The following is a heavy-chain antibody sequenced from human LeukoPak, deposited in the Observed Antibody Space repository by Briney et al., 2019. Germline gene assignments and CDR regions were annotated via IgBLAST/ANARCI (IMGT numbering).Heavy chain of an antibody. CDR1: GGSITTTSYY. CDR2: LYYSGST. Sequence: PSETLSLTCTVSGGSITTTSYYWGWIRQPPGKGLEWIGSLYYSGSTYYNPSLKSRLTISVDTSKNQFSLKLSSVTAADTAIYYCAKIQLWLVNYWGQGTLVTASS. J-gene: IGHJ4*02. CDR3: AKIQLWLVNY. D-gene: IGHD5-18*01. V-gene: IGHV4-39*01.